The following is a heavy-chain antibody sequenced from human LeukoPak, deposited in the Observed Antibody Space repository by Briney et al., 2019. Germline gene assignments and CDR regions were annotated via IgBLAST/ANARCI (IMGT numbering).Heavy chain of an antibody. Sequence: PGGSLRLSCAASGFTFSSYGMTWIRQPPGKGLEWVGEINHSGSTNYNPSLKSRVTISVDTSKNQFYLKLSYLTAADTAVYYCARRDDSSGYHKIFDYWGPGTLVTVSS. CDR2: INHSGST. J-gene: IGHJ4*02. CDR3: ARRDDSSGYHKIFDY. D-gene: IGHD3-22*01. V-gene: IGHV4-34*01. CDR1: GFTFSSYG.